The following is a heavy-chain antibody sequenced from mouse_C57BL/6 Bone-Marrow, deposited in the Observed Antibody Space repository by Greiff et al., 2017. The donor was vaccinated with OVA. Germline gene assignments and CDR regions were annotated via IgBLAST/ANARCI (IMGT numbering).Heavy chain of an antibody. CDR3: ASFITTVVPFAY. V-gene: IGHV5-15*01. CDR2: ISNLAYSI. Sequence: DVKLVESGGGLVQPGGSLKLSCAASGFTFSDYGMAWVRQAPRKGPEWVAFISNLAYSIYYADTVTGRFPIARENAKNTLYLEMSSLRSEDTAMYYCASFITTVVPFAYWGQGTLVTVSA. D-gene: IGHD1-1*01. J-gene: IGHJ3*01. CDR1: GFTFSDYG.